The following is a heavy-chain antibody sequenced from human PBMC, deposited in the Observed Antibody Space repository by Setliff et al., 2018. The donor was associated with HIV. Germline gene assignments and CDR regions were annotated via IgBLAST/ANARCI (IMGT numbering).Heavy chain of an antibody. J-gene: IGHJ4*02. CDR1: GYTFSQYP. CDR3: ANSQDWSGYYYPFDY. CDR2: INSGNGNT. Sequence: ASVKVSCKASGYTFSQYPMHWVRQAPGQRPEWMGWINSGNGNTKYSQIFRDRVTFTRDTSADTVCMEVSSLRSEDTAVYYCANSQDWSGYYYPFDYWGQGTLVTVSS. D-gene: IGHD3-22*01. V-gene: IGHV1-3*01.